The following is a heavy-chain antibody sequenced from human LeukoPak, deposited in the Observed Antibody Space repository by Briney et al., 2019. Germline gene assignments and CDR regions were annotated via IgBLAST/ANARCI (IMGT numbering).Heavy chain of an antibody. D-gene: IGHD5-12*01. V-gene: IGHV1-69*01. CDR2: IIPIFGTT. Sequence: SAKVSCKASGGTFSSYTISWVRQAAGPGREWMGGIIPIFGTTNYAQKFQGRVTITADDSTSTAYMELRSLRSEDTAVYYCARSVGYSGYGIDYWGEGTLVTVSS. J-gene: IGHJ4*02. CDR3: ARSVGYSGYGIDY. CDR1: GGTFSSYT.